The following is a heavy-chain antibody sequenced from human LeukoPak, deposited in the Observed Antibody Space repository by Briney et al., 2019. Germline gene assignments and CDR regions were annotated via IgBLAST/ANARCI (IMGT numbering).Heavy chain of an antibody. Sequence: SETLSLTCTVSGGSISSSSYYWGWIRQPPGKGLEWIGTIYYSGSTSYNPSLKSRLTISVDTSLDQFSLKLSSVTAADTAVYYCARYCSGGDCYSKALDYWGQGILVTVSS. V-gene: IGHV4-39*07. CDR1: GGSISSSSYY. D-gene: IGHD2-15*01. CDR3: ARYCSGGDCYSKALDY. J-gene: IGHJ4*02. CDR2: IYYSGST.